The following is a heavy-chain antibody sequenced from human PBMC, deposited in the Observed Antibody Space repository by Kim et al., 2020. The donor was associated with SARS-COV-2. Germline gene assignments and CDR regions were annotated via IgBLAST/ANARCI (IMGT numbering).Heavy chain of an antibody. CDR1: GYSFTSYW. CDR2: IYPGDSDT. Sequence: GESLKISCKGSGYSFTSYWIGWVRQMPGKGLEWMGIIYPGDSDTRYRPSFQGQVTISADKSISTAYLQWSSLKASDTAMYYCARPSTIFGVVPGWFDPWGQGTLVTVSS. J-gene: IGHJ5*02. V-gene: IGHV5-51*01. CDR3: ARPSTIFGVVPGWFDP. D-gene: IGHD3-3*01.